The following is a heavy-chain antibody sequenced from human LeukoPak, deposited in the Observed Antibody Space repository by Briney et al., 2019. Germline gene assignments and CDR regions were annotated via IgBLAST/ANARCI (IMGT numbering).Heavy chain of an antibody. CDR3: AKEVYCSGGSCYSPDYFDY. Sequence: GGSLRLSCAASGFTFSSYAMSWVRQAPGKGLEWVSAISGSGGSTYYADSVKGRFTISRDNSKYTLYLQMNSLRAEDTAVYYCAKEVYCSGGSCYSPDYFDYWGQGTLVTVSS. J-gene: IGHJ4*02. CDR1: GFTFSSYA. V-gene: IGHV3-23*01. CDR2: ISGSGGST. D-gene: IGHD2-15*01.